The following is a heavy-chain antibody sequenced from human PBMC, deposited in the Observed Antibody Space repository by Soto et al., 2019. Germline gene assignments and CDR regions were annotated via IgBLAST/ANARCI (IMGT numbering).Heavy chain of an antibody. CDR3: ARAAKYYYDSSGYYYANAFDI. Sequence: RGSLRLSCAAFGFAFVSYEMNVFRRSPLKGREGGSYISSSGSTIYCADSVKGRFTTSRDNAKNSLYLQMNSLRAEDTAVYYCARAAKYYYDSSGYYYANAFDIWGQGTMVTVSS. CDR1: GFAFVSYE. J-gene: IGHJ3*02. D-gene: IGHD3-22*01. V-gene: IGHV3-48*03. CDR2: ISSSGSTI.